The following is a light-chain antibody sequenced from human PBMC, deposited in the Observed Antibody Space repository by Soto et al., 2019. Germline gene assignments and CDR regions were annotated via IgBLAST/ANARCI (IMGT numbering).Light chain of an antibody. CDR3: QQYYSTPLT. V-gene: IGKV4-1*01. CDR1: QSVLYSSTNKKY. J-gene: IGKJ4*01. Sequence: DIVMTKSPDSLAVSLGERATINCKSSQSVLYSSTNKKYLAWYQQKPGQPPKLLIYWASTRESGVPDRFSGSGSGTDFTLTISSLQAEDVAVYYCQQYYSTPLTFGGGTKVEIK. CDR2: WAS.